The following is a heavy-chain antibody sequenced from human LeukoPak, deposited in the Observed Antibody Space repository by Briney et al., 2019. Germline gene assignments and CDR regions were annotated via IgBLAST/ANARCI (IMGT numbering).Heavy chain of an antibody. CDR1: GYTFTGYY. CDR3: ARVRVRYGSGSLYQKGYWFDP. CDR2: INPNSGGT. D-gene: IGHD3-10*01. V-gene: IGHV1-2*02. J-gene: IGHJ5*02. Sequence: ASVKVSCKASGYTFTGYYMHWVRQAPGQGLEWMGWINPNSGGTNYAQKFQGRVTMTRDTSISTAYMELSRLRSDDTAVYYCARVRVRYGSGSLYQKGYWFDPWGQGTLVTVSS.